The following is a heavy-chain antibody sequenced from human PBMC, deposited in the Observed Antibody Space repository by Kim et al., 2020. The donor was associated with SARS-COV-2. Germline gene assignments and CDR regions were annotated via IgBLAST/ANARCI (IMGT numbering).Heavy chain of an antibody. D-gene: IGHD2-2*02. Sequence: FTISRDNSKNTLYLQMNSLRAEDTAVYYCARDSMATTHSAISIPVYYFDYWGQGTLVTVSS. J-gene: IGHJ4*02. V-gene: IGHV3-30*07. CDR3: ARDSMATTHSAISIPVYYFDY.